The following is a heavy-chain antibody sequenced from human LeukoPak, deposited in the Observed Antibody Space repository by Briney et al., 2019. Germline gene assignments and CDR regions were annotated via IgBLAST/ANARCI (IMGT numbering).Heavy chain of an antibody. CDR2: INTDGRTT. D-gene: IGHD3-10*01. Sequence: GGSLRLSCAASGFTFSSHWMHWVRQVPGKGLVWVSRINTDGRTTNYADSVKGRFTISRDNSKNTLYLQMNSLRAEDTAVYYCARDRITMVRGARSYYYYYMDVWGKGTTVTVSS. J-gene: IGHJ6*03. V-gene: IGHV3-74*01. CDR3: ARDRITMVRGARSYYYYYMDV. CDR1: GFTFSSHW.